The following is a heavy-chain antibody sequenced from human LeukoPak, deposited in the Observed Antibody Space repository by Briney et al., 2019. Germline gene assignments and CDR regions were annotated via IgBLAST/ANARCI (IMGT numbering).Heavy chain of an antibody. D-gene: IGHD2-15*01. CDR3: ARRARLGYCSGGSCYEYDY. CDR1: GYTFTSYG. J-gene: IGHJ4*02. Sequence: ASVKVSCKASGYTFTSYGISWVRQAPGQGLEWMGWISAYNGNTNYAQKLQGRVTMTRDTSISTAYMELSRLRSDDTAVYYCARRARLGYCSGGSCYEYDYWGQGPLVTVSS. CDR2: ISAYNGNT. V-gene: IGHV1-18*01.